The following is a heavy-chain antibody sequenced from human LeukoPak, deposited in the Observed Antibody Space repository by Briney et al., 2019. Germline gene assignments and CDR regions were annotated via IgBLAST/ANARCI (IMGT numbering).Heavy chain of an antibody. J-gene: IGHJ4*02. V-gene: IGHV4-34*01. CDR1: GGSFSDYY. Sequence: SETLSLTCAVYGGSFSDYYWSWIRQPPGKGLEWIGEINHGGVSNYNPSLKSRVTISVDTSKNLFSLKLSSVTAADTAVYYCARGPMITFGRVIGNFDYWAREPWSPSPQ. D-gene: IGHD3-16*02. CDR2: INHGGVS. CDR3: ARGPMITFGRVIGNFDY.